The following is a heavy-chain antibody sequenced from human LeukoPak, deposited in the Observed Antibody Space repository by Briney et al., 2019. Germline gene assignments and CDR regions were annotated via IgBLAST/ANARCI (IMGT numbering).Heavy chain of an antibody. CDR2: ISGSGDST. Sequence: GGSLRLSCAASGFTFSTYAVNWVRQAPGKGLEWVSTISGSGDSTYYADSVKGRFTISRDNSKDTLYLQVSSVRVDDTAVYYCARDRGRYYDSRGFYWGYYFDSWGQGILVTVST. J-gene: IGHJ4*02. D-gene: IGHD3-22*01. CDR1: GFTFSTYA. CDR3: ARDRGRYYDSRGFYWGYYFDS. V-gene: IGHV3-23*01.